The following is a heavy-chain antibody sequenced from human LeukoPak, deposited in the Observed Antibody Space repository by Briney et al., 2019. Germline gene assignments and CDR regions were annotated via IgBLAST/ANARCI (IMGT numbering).Heavy chain of an antibody. J-gene: IGHJ5*02. V-gene: IGHV5-51*01. D-gene: IGHD6-13*01. Sequence: GESLKISCKASGYSFTTDWIGWVRQMPGKGLEWMGIIYPGDSDTRYSPSFQGQVTISADKSISTAYLQWSSLKASDTAMYYCARGVGSSWYWARFDPWGQGTLVTVSS. CDR3: ARGVGSSWYWARFDP. CDR2: IYPGDSDT. CDR1: GYSFTTDW.